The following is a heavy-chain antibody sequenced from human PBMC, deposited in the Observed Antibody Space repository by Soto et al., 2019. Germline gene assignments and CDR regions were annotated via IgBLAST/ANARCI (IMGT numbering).Heavy chain of an antibody. CDR1: GYTFTSYY. D-gene: IGHD5-18*01. Sequence: ASVKVSCKASGYTFTSYYMHWVRQAPGQGLEWMGIINPSGGSTSYAQKFQGRVTISVDTSKNQFSLTLTSVTAADTAVYYCARERRDGYKYYFDYWGQGTLVTVSS. CDR3: ARERRDGYKYYFDY. J-gene: IGHJ4*02. CDR2: INPSGGST. V-gene: IGHV1-46*01.